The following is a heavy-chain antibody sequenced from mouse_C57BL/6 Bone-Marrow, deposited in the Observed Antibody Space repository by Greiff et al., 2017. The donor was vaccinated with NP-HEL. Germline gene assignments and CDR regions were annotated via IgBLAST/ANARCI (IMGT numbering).Heavy chain of an antibody. D-gene: IGHD2-5*01. V-gene: IGHV1-63*01. CDR3: ARGVAYYSNYGLAWFAY. CDR2: IYPGGGYT. Sequence: QVQLQQSGAELVRPGTSVKMSCKASGYTFTNYWIGWAKQRPGHGLEWIGDIYPGGGYTNYNEKFKGKATLTADKSSSTAYMQFSSLTSEDSAIYYCARGVAYYSNYGLAWFAYWGQGTLVTVSA. CDR1: GYTFTNYW. J-gene: IGHJ3*01.